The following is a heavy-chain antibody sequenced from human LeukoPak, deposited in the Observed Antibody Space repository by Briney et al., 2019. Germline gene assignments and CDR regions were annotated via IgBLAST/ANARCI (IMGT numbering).Heavy chain of an antibody. CDR2: IYPGDSDT. CDR3: ARQGKVGNIAVAVGSWFDP. D-gene: IGHD6-19*01. CDR1: GYSFTSYW. J-gene: IGHJ5*02. V-gene: IGHV5-51*01. Sequence: GESLKISCKGSGYSFTSYWIGWVRQMPGKGLEWMGIIYPGDSDTRYSPSFQGQVTISADKSISTAYLRLSSLKASDTAMYYCARQGKVGNIAVAVGSWFDPWGQGTLVTVSS.